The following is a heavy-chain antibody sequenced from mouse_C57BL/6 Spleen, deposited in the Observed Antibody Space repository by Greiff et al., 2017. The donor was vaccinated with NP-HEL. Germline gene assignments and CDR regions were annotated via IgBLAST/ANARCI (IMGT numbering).Heavy chain of an antibody. CDR1: GYAFSSSW. V-gene: IGHV1-82*01. CDR2: IYPGDGDT. CDR3: ARREGAWFAY. Sequence: VQLQQSGPELVKPGASVKISCKASGYAFSSSWMNWVKQRPGKGLEWIGRIYPGDGDTNYNGKFKGKATLTADKSSSTAYMQLSSLTSEDSAVYFCARREGAWFAYWGQGTLVTVSA. J-gene: IGHJ3*01.